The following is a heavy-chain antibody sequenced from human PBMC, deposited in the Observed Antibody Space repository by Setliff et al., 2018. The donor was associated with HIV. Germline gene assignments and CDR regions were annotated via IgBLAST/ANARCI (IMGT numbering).Heavy chain of an antibody. J-gene: IGHJ4*02. D-gene: IGHD2-8*01. CDR1: GGSISSGFYY. CDR2: IYTTGST. Sequence: SETLSLTCTVSGGSISSGFYYWSWIRQPAGKGLEWIGRIYTTGSTNYNPSLKSRVTISVDTSKNQFSLKLSSVTAADTAVYYCARDPYCPNTCYEDFTFDSWGQGTLVTVSS. V-gene: IGHV4-61*02. CDR3: ARDPYCPNTCYEDFTFDS.